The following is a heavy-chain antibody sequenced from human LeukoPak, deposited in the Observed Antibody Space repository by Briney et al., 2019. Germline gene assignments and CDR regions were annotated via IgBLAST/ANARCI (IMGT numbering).Heavy chain of an antibody. V-gene: IGHV4-30-2*01. CDR2: IYHSGST. Sequence: PSETLSLTCAVSGGSISSGGYSWSWIRQPPGQGLEWNGYIYHSGSTYYNPSLKSRATISVDRTKTQFLLKLSSVTDADTVVYYGGRTSIADLRANAFDIWGQGTMVTVSS. CDR3: GRTSIADLRANAFDI. D-gene: IGHD6-13*01. CDR1: GGSISSGGYS. J-gene: IGHJ3*02.